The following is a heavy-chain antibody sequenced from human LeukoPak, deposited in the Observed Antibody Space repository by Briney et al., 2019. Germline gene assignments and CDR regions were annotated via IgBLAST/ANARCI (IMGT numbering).Heavy chain of an antibody. CDR3: ASGVAVAGTGSWFDP. Sequence: PSETLSLTCTVSGVSISSYYWSWIRQPPGKGLEWLGYIYYSGSTDYNPSLKSRVTISVDTSKNQFSLKLSSVTAADTAVYYCASGVAVAGTGSWFDPWGQGTLVTVSS. CDR1: GVSISSYY. CDR2: IYYSGST. V-gene: IGHV4-59*01. J-gene: IGHJ5*02. D-gene: IGHD6-19*01.